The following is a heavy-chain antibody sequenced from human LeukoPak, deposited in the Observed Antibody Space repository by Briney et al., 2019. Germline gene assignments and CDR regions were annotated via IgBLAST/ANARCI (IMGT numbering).Heavy chain of an antibody. Sequence: SETLSLTCAVYGGSFSGYYWSWLRQPPGKGLEWIGEINHSGSTNYNPSLKSRVTISVDTSKNQFSLKLSSVTAADTAVYYCARRKNGYCSSTSCYAPFDYWGQGTLVTVSS. D-gene: IGHD2-2*03. V-gene: IGHV4-34*01. J-gene: IGHJ4*02. CDR2: INHSGST. CDR3: ARRKNGYCSSTSCYAPFDY. CDR1: GGSFSGYY.